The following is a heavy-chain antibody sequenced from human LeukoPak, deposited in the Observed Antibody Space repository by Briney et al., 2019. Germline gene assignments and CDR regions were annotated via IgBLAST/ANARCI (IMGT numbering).Heavy chain of an antibody. V-gene: IGHV3-23*01. CDR2: VSGSGGST. CDR3: AKPLYDSGSYNYAFFDC. CDR1: GFTFRSYA. Sequence: GGSLRPSCASSGFTFRSYAMSWVRQAPGKGREWVSGVSGSGGSTDYADSVRGRFTISRDNSKSTLYLQMNSLRAEDTAVYYCAKPLYDSGSYNYAFFDCWGQGTLVTVSS. D-gene: IGHD3-10*01. J-gene: IGHJ4*02.